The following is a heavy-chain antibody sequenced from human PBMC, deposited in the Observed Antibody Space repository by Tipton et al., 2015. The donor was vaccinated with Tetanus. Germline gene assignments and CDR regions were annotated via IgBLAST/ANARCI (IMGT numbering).Heavy chain of an antibody. CDR2: IYQTDSI. J-gene: IGHJ4*02. CDR1: GGLITTGGYS. D-gene: IGHD3-3*01. Sequence: TLSLTCNVSGGLITTGGYSWGWIRQPPGQGLEWLGYIYQTDSIYYNPSVRSRLTLSLQRSKNQVYLKLSSVTAADTAVYYCARIHDFLSGHFDFWGQGTLVTVSS. V-gene: IGHV4-30-2*01. CDR3: ARIHDFLSGHFDF.